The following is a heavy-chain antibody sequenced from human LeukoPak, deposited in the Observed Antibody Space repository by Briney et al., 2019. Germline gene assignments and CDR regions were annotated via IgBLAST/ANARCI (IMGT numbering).Heavy chain of an antibody. CDR1: GGSNSSYY. CDR3: ARRFSIGHYYYGMDV. CDR2: IYYSGST. V-gene: IGHV4-59*08. D-gene: IGHD3-10*01. Sequence: SDTLSLICAVSGGSNSSYYWRWIRQPPGKGLEGIGDIYYSGSTNYNPSLKSRVTISVDASKNQFSLKLSSVTAADTAVYYCARRFSIGHYYYGMDVWGQGTTVTVSS. J-gene: IGHJ6*02.